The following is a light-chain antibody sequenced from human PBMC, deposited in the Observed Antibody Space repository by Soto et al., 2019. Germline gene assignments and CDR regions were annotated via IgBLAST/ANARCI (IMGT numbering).Light chain of an antibody. CDR1: QGISSA. J-gene: IGKJ3*01. Sequence: AIQLTQSPSSLSASVGDRGTITCRASQGISSALAWYQQKPGKAPKLLIYDASSLESGVPSRFSGSGSGTDFTLTISSLQPEDFATYYCQQFNSYHLFTFGPGTKVDIK. V-gene: IGKV1-13*02. CDR3: QQFNSYHLFT. CDR2: DAS.